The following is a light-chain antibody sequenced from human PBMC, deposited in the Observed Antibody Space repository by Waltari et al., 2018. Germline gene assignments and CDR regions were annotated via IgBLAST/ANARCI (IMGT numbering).Light chain of an antibody. CDR3: AAWDDSLNGHWV. V-gene: IGLV1-44*01. CDR1: TSNIGSNL. Sequence: QSVLTQPPSASGTPGQRVTISCSGSTSNIGSNLVNWYQQLPGKAPKLLIYRGDQRPSGGPDRFSGSKSGTSASLAISGLQSEDEADYYCAAWDDSLNGHWVFGGGTKVTVL. J-gene: IGLJ3*02. CDR2: RGD.